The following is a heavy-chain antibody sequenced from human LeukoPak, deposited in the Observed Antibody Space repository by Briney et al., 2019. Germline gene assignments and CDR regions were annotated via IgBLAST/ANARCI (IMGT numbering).Heavy chain of an antibody. CDR3: ARPPSKHYYDY. CDR2: IYYNGGT. CDR1: GGSISSGAYY. J-gene: IGHJ4*02. Sequence: SETLSLTCTVSGGSISSGAYYWSWIRQHPGKGLEWIGYIYYNGGTYSHPSPESRSIISVDTSKNQFSLKLRSVTAADTAVYYCARPPSKHYYDYWGQGTLVTVSS. V-gene: IGHV4-31*03.